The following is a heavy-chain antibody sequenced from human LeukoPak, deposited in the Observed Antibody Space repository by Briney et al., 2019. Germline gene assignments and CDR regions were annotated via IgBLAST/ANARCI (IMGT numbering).Heavy chain of an antibody. J-gene: IGHJ6*03. CDR1: GGSISNYD. CDR2: FFSSGST. Sequence: SETLSLTCTVSGGSISNYDWNWIRQPAGKGLEWIGRFFSSGSTNYNPSLKSRVTMSVDAFNNQLSLKLPSVTAADTAVYYCARLGYCSGGGCPRDYYYFMDIWGKGTTVTVSS. D-gene: IGHD2-15*01. V-gene: IGHV4-4*07. CDR3: ARLGYCSGGGCPRDYYYFMDI.